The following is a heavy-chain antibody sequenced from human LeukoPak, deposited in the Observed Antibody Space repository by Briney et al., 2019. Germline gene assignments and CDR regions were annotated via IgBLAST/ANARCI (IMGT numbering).Heavy chain of an antibody. V-gene: IGHV3-21*01. Sequence: SGGSLRLSCAASGLAFSSYAMTWVRQAPGKGLEWVSSISSSSSYIYYADSVKGRFTISRDNAKNSLYLQMNSLRAEDTAVYYCANSGYSVYDHFDYWGQGTLVTVSS. CDR1: GLAFSSYA. D-gene: IGHD5/OR15-5a*01. J-gene: IGHJ4*02. CDR3: ANSGYSVYDHFDY. CDR2: ISSSSSYI.